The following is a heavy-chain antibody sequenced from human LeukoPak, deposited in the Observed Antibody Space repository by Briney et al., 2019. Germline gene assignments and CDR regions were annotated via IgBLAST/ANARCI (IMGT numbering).Heavy chain of an antibody. CDR3: ARDSTSGTLPSDY. V-gene: IGHV1-18*01. Sequence: ASVKVSCKASGYTFTSYGVSGGRKAPGQGLEWLGWISGHNGKTDYAQKVQGRVTMTTDTSTSTAYMELRSLRSDDTAVYYCARDSTSGTLPSDYWGQGTLVTVSS. D-gene: IGHD1-1*01. J-gene: IGHJ4*02. CDR2: ISGHNGKT. CDR1: GYTFTSYG.